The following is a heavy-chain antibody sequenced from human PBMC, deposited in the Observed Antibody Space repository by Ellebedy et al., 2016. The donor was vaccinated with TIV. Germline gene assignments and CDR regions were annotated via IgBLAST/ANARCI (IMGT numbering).Heavy chain of an antibody. D-gene: IGHD4-23*01. V-gene: IGHV3-33*05. CDR2: TSYDNNKK. J-gene: IGHJ2*01. Sequence: PGGSLRLSCTASGFNFNIYGMHWVRQAPGKGLEWVATTSYDNNKKDYADSVKGRFTVSRDKSKNILYLQMSSLGAEDTAMYYCARGYGGTSAYWYFDLWGRGTLVTVSS. CDR3: ARGYGGTSAYWYFDL. CDR1: GFNFNIYG.